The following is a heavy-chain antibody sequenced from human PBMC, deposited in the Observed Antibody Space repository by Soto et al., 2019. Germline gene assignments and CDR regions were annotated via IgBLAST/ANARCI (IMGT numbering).Heavy chain of an antibody. V-gene: IGHV1-18*01. CDR3: ARAPYTDPGYSSSWPFDY. Sequence: ASVKVSCKASGYSFISYGITWVRQAPGQGLEWMGWISAFNANRAYAQKFQGRVTITRDTSASTAYMELSSLRSEDTAVYYCARAPYTDPGYSSSWPFDYWGQGTLVTVSS. J-gene: IGHJ4*02. CDR2: ISAFNANR. CDR1: GYSFISYG. D-gene: IGHD6-13*01.